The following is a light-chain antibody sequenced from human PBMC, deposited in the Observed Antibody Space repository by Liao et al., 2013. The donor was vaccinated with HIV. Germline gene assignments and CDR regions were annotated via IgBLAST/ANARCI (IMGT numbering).Light chain of an antibody. J-gene: IGLJ1*01. CDR2: FDR. CDR1: NIGSKS. CDR3: QVWDSTSDHPFYV. Sequence: SYVLTQAPSVSVAPGRTARITCEGNNIGSKSVHWYQQKAGQAPVLVISFDRDRPSGIPERFSGSNSGNTATLTISRVEAGDEADYYCQVWDSTSDHPFYVFGTGTKVTVL. V-gene: IGLV3-21*01.